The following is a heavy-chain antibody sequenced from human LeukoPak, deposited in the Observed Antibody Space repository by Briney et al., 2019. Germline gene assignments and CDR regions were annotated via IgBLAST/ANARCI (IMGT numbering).Heavy chain of an antibody. CDR3: ARVRSQVVPAAIFYYYYYYMDV. CDR2: IYYGGST. CDR1: GGSISSYY. Sequence: PSETLSLTCTVSGGSISSYYWSWIRQPPGKGLEWIGYIYYGGSTNYNPSLKSRVTISVDTSKNQFSLKLSSVTAADTAVYYCARVRSQVVPAAIFYYYYYYMDVWGKGTTVTISS. D-gene: IGHD2-2*01. V-gene: IGHV4-59*01. J-gene: IGHJ6*03.